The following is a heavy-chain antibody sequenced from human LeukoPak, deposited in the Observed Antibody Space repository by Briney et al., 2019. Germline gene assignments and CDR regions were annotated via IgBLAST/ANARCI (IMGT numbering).Heavy chain of an antibody. V-gene: IGHV1-46*01. Sequence: GASVKVSCKASGYTFTSYYMHWVRQAPGQGLEWMGIINPSGGSTIYARKFQGRVTMTRDMSTSTVYMELSSLRSEDTAVYYCARGSTAMAYDYWGQGTLVTVSS. CDR1: GYTFTSYY. CDR3: ARGSTAMAYDY. CDR2: INPSGGST. D-gene: IGHD5-18*01. J-gene: IGHJ4*02.